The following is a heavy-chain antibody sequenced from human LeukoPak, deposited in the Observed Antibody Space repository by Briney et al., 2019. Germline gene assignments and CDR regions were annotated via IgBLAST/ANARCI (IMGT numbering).Heavy chain of an antibody. CDR2: IYYSGST. CDR1: GVSISSYY. V-gene: IGHV4-59*12. Sequence: SETLPLTCTVSGVSISSYYWSWIRQPPGKGLEWIGYIYYSGSTNYNPSLKSRVTISVDTSKNQFSLRLNSVTAADTAVYFCARGFYCSGGSCYFDYWGQGTLVTVSS. CDR3: ARGFYCSGGSCYFDY. J-gene: IGHJ4*02. D-gene: IGHD2-15*01.